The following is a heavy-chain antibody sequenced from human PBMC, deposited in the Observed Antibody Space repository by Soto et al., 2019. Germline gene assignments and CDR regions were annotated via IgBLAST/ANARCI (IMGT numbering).Heavy chain of an antibody. D-gene: IGHD1-1*01. V-gene: IGHV4-59*01. CDR1: DGSNGSYY. CDR3: AREGTTVDSYYYYGLDV. CDR2: VSHSGST. J-gene: IGHJ6*02. Sequence: QVQLQESGPGLVKPSETLSLTCTVSDGSNGSYYWSWIRQPPGKGLEWIGYVSHSGSTNYNPSLKSRVTTSLDTSKNQFSLRLSSVTAADTAVYYCAREGTTVDSYYYYGLDVWGQGTTVTVSS.